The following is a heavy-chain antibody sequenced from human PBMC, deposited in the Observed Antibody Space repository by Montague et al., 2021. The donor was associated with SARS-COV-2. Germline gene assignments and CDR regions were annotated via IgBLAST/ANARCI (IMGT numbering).Heavy chain of an antibody. CDR1: GGSISSSSW. Sequence: SETRSLTCAVSGGSISSSSWWSWVRQPPGKGLEWIGEIHHSGSTNYNPSLKSRVTMSVDRSKNHFSLRLSSVTAADTAMYYCARGGYGGWTGYYFDYWGQGTLVTVSS. CDR2: IHHSGST. V-gene: IGHV4-4*02. J-gene: IGHJ4*02. CDR3: ARGGYGGWTGYYFDY. D-gene: IGHD4/OR15-4a*01.